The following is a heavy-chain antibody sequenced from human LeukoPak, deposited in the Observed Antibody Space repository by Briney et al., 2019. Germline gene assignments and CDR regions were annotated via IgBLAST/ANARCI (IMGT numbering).Heavy chain of an antibody. J-gene: IGHJ6*04. CDR1: GYTFTGYY. CDR2: INPNSGGT. CDR3: ASPMWYSSSSHGDV. V-gene: IGHV1-2*02. Sequence: GASVKVSCKASGYTFTGYYMHWVRQAPGQGLEWMGWINPNSGGTTYAQQSQGRVTMTRDTSISTAYMELSRLRSDDTAVYYCASPMWYSSSSHGDVWGKGTTVTVSS. D-gene: IGHD6-6*01.